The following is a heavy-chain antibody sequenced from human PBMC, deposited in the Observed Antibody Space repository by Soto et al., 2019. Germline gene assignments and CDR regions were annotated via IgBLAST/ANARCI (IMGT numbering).Heavy chain of an antibody. CDR2: TSYDGNKK. J-gene: IGHJ5*01. D-gene: IGHD5-12*01. CDR1: GFPFRGYG. Sequence: QVQLVETGGGVVQPGGSLRLSCIASGFPFRGYGMHWVRQAPGKGLEWVAVTSYDGNKKYYIDSVKGRFSISRDNFMNTVYLQMNSLGVEDTALYYCAKEGQSRDGYTSPLDSWGQGTLVIVSA. V-gene: IGHV3-30*18. CDR3: AKEGQSRDGYTSPLDS.